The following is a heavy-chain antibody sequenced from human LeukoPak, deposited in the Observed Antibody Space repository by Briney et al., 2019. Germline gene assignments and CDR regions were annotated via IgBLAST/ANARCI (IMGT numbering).Heavy chain of an antibody. CDR2: IYYSGST. Sequence: SETLSLTCTVSGGSISSGGYYWSWIRQHPGKGLEWIGYIYYSGSTYYNPSLKSRVTISVDTSKNQFSLKLSSVTAADTAVYYCARMGRKERFLDYWGQGTLVTVSS. CDR1: GGSISSGGYY. CDR3: ARMGRKERFLDY. J-gene: IGHJ4*02. V-gene: IGHV4-31*03. D-gene: IGHD5-24*01.